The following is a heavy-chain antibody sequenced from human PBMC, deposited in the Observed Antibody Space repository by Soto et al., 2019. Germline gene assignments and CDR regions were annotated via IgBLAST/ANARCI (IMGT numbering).Heavy chain of an antibody. CDR2: IWYDGSNK. J-gene: IGHJ6*02. CDR1: GFTFSSYG. Sequence: GGSLRLSCAASGFTFSSYGMHWVRQAPGKGLEWVAVIWYDGSNKYYGDSVKGRFTISRDNSKNTLYLQMNSLRAEDTAVYYCARAPAGYYDFWSGHYGRFDYYYYGMDIWGQGTTVTVS. V-gene: IGHV3-33*01. D-gene: IGHD3-3*01. CDR3: ARAPAGYYDFWSGHYGRFDYYYYGMDI.